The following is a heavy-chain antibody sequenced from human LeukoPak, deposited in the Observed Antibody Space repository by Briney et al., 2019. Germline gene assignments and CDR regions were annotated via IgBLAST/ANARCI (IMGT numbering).Heavy chain of an antibody. CDR1: GTNFTSYW. J-gene: IGHJ4*02. D-gene: IGHD1-1*01. CDR2: IYPGDSDT. Sequence: HGGALQISWKGSGTNFTSYWIGWVRQVPGKGLEWMGIIYPGDSDTRYSPSFQGQVTISANKSISTAYLQWSSLKASDTAMYYCARHAEGTFDYWGQGTLVTVSS. CDR3: ARHAEGTFDY. V-gene: IGHV5-51*01.